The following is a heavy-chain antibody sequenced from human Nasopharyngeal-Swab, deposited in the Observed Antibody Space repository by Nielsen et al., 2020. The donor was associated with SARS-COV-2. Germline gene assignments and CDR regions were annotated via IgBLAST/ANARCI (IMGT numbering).Heavy chain of an antibody. CDR3: ARMIVVVPAARDWFDP. CDR1: GGSFSGYY. J-gene: IGHJ5*02. Sequence: SETLSLTCAVYGGSFSGYYWSWIRQPPGKGLEWIGEINHSGSTNYNPSLKSRVTISVGTSKNQFSLKLSSVTAADTAVYYCARMIVVVPAARDWFDPWGQGTLVTVSS. CDR2: INHSGST. V-gene: IGHV4-34*01. D-gene: IGHD2-2*01.